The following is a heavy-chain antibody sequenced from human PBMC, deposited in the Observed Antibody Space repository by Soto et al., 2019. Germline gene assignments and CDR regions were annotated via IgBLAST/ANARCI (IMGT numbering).Heavy chain of an antibody. Sequence: RLSCAASGFIFSGYAMSWVRQAPGKGLEWVSAISGSGSSTYYADSVKGRFTISRDNSKSALYLQMNGLRAEDTAVYYCAKDRGYIVGATLSPWGQGTLVTVSS. CDR3: AKDRGYIVGATLSP. V-gene: IGHV3-23*01. CDR1: GFIFSGYA. CDR2: ISGSGSST. D-gene: IGHD1-26*01. J-gene: IGHJ5*02.